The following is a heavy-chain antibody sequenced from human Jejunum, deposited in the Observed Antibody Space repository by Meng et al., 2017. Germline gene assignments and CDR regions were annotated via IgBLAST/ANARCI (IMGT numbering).Heavy chain of an antibody. CDR1: GGSMNSAGHY. V-gene: IGHV4-31*03. Sequence: QVQPRGASPGLVKPAQTLPLTCTVSGGSMNSAGHYWSWIRQDPGKGLEWIGYIHYSGGTYYNPSLKSRVTISVDTSKNQFSLKLNSVSAADTAVYYCARATAGNSEYFQNWGQGTLVTVSS. CDR3: ARATAGNSEYFQN. CDR2: IHYSGGT. D-gene: IGHD4-23*01. J-gene: IGHJ1*01.